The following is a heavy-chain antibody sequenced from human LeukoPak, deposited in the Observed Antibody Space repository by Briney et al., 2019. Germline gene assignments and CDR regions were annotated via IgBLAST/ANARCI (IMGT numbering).Heavy chain of an antibody. CDR3: AKDGDTSGYYSSYYNHMDV. J-gene: IGHJ6*03. D-gene: IGHD3-22*01. CDR1: GFSFSTYG. CDR2: IRYDGSKK. Sequence: GGSLRLSCAAYGFSFSTYGMHWVRQAPGKGLEWVVFIRYDGSKKNYADSVKGRFTISRDISKNTVYLQMNSLRADDTAVYYCAKDGDTSGYYSSYYNHMDVWGKGTSVTVSS. V-gene: IGHV3-30*02.